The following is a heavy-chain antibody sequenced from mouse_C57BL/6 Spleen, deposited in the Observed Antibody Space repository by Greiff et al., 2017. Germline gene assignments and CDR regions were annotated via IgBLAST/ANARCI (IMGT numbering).Heavy chain of an antibody. CDR1: GYTFTDYE. D-gene: IGHD2-4*01. CDR2: IDPETGGT. J-gene: IGHJ2*01. CDR3: ASYDYGGYFDY. Sequence: VQLQQPGAELVKPGASVTLSCKASGYTFTDYEMHWVKQTPVHGLEWIGAIDPETGGTAYNQKFKGKAILTADKSSSTAYMALRSLTSEDSAVYYCASYDYGGYFDYWGQGTTLTVSS. V-gene: IGHV1-15*01.